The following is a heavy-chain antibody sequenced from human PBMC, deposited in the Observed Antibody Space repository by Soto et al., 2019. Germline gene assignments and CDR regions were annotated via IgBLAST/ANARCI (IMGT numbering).Heavy chain of an antibody. D-gene: IGHD3-9*01. CDR2: INPNSGGT. Sequence: QVQLVQSGAEVKKPGASVKVSCKASGYTFTGYYMHWVRQAPGQGLEWMGWINPNSGGTNYAQKFQGRVTMTRDTSISTAYMELSRLRSDDTAVYYCAREMDDILTGSNPTVGFDYWGQGTLVTVSS. J-gene: IGHJ4*02. CDR1: GYTFTGYY. V-gene: IGHV1-2*02. CDR3: AREMDDILTGSNPTVGFDY.